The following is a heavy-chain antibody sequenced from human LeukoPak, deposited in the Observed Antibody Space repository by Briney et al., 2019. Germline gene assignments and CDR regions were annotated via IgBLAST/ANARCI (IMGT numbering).Heavy chain of an antibody. CDR2: ISGSGGST. J-gene: IGHJ3*02. V-gene: IGHV3-23*01. CDR1: GFTFSSYA. CDR3: AKVIGWKWAFDI. Sequence: PGASLRLSCAASGFTFSSYAMSWVRQAPGKGLEWVSAISGSGGSTYYADSVKGRFTISRDNSKNTLHLQMNSLRAEDTAVYYCAKVIGWKWAFDIWGQGTMVTVSS. D-gene: IGHD1-1*01.